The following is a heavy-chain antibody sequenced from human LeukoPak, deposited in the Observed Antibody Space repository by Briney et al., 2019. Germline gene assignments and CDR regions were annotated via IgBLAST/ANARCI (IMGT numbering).Heavy chain of an antibody. CDR3: ATTRRRNYDFWSGYYGFPYY. J-gene: IGHJ4*02. Sequence: SVKVSCKAAGYTFSSYAISWVRQAPGQGLEWMGGIIPIFGTANYAQKFQGRVTITADESTSTAYMELSSLRSEDTAVYYCATTRRRNYDFWSGYYGFPYYWGQGTLVTVSS. V-gene: IGHV1-69*13. CDR1: GYTFSSYA. CDR2: IIPIFGTA. D-gene: IGHD3-3*01.